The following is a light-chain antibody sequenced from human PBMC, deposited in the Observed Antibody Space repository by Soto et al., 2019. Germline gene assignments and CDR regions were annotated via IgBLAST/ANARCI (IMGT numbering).Light chain of an antibody. CDR3: QQSYRTPRT. Sequence: DIQMTQSPSSLSASVGDRVTITGRASQSISNYLNWYQQKPGKAPKLLMYAASSLQSGVPSRFGGSGSGTDFTLTINSLQPEDFATYYCQQSYRTPRTFGQGTKVEIK. J-gene: IGKJ1*01. CDR1: QSISNY. V-gene: IGKV1-39*01. CDR2: AAS.